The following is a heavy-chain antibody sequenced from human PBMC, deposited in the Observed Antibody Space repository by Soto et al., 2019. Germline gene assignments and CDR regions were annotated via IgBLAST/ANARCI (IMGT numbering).Heavy chain of an antibody. CDR2: IYYSGST. CDR1: GGSISSGDYY. J-gene: IGHJ6*02. D-gene: IGHD3-9*01. Sequence: QVQLQESGPGLVKPSQTLSLTCTVSGGSISSGDYYWSWIRQPPGKGLEWIGYIYYSGSTYYNPSLKSRVTISVDTSKNQCSLKLSSVTAADTAVYYWARDHYVYDILTGDGYYYGMDVWGQGTTVTVSS. V-gene: IGHV4-30-4*01. CDR3: ARDHYVYDILTGDGYYYGMDV.